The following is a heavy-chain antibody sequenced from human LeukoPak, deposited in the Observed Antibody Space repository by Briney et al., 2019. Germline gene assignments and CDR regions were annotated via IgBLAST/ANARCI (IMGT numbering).Heavy chain of an antibody. D-gene: IGHD1-26*01. CDR1: GFTFSYAW. CDR3: TTDLGSGSLFDY. V-gene: IGHV3-15*01. Sequence: PGESLRLSCAASGFTFSYAWMSWVRQTPGKGLEWAGRIKSQRDGGTADSAAPVKGSFTVSRHDSRDTVYLQMNSLKAEDTAVYFCTTDLGSGSLFDYWGQGILVTVSS. J-gene: IGHJ4*02. CDR2: IKSQRDGGTA.